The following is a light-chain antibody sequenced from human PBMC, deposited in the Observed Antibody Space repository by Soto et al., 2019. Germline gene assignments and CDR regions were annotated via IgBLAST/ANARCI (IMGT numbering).Light chain of an antibody. V-gene: IGLV2-14*01. J-gene: IGLJ2*01. CDR1: GSDIGRYNY. CDR2: EVT. CDR3: SSYTSSSTVV. Sequence: QPALTQPASVSGSSGQSITVSCTGTGSDIGRYNYVSWYQQYPGQAPKLVIYEVTHRPSGISSRFSASKSGNTASLTISGLQADDEADYYCSSYTSSSTVVFGGGTQLTVL.